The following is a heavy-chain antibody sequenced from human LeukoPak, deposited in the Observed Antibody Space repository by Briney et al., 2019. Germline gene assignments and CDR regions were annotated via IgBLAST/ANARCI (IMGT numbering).Heavy chain of an antibody. V-gene: IGHV4-61*01. D-gene: IGHD3-10*01. CDR2: IYYSGST. CDR1: GGSISSSPYY. J-gene: IGHJ5*02. Sequence: SETLSLTCTVSGGSISSSPYYWSWIRQPPGKGLEWIGYIYYSGSTNYKPSLKSRVTISVDTSKNQFSLKLSSVTAADTAVYYCARGGYYGSGNDFRFDPWGQGTLVTVSS. CDR3: ARGGYYGSGNDFRFDP.